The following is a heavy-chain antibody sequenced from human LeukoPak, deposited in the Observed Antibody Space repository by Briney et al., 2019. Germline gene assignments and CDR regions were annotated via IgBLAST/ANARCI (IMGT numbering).Heavy chain of an antibody. D-gene: IGHD2-15*01. CDR3: ARVRRYCSGGSCYRNFDY. V-gene: IGHV4-34*01. CDR2: INHSGST. J-gene: IGHJ4*02. CDR1: GGSFRGYY. Sequence: SETLSLTCAVYGGSFRGYYWSWIRQPPGKGLEWIGEINHSGSTNYNPSLRSRVTISVDTSKNQFSLKLSSVTAADTAVYYCARVRRYCSGGSCYRNFDYWGQGTLVTVSS.